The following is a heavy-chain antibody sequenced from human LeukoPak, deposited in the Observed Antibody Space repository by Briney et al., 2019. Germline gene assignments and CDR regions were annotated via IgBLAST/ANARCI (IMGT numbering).Heavy chain of an antibody. CDR2: ISWNSGTV. D-gene: IGHD2-2*01. Sequence: GGSLRLSCAASGFTFNDYAMHWVRQAPGKGLEWVSGISWNSGTVAYADSVKGRFTISRDNSKKSLYLQMNSLRAEDMALYYCAKASADWYFDLWGRGTLVTVSS. CDR3: AKASADWYFDL. V-gene: IGHV3-9*03. J-gene: IGHJ2*01. CDR1: GFTFNDYA.